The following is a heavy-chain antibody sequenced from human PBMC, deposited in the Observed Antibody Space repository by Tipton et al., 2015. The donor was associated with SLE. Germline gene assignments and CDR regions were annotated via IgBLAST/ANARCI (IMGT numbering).Heavy chain of an antibody. D-gene: IGHD3-22*01. Sequence: TLSLTCAVYGGSFSGYYWSWIRKPPGKGLEWIGEINHSGSTNYNPSLKSRVTISVDTSKNQFSLKLSSVTAADTAVYYCARASYYYDSSGYGYWGQGTLVTVSS. CDR1: GGSFSGYY. CDR2: INHSGST. J-gene: IGHJ4*02. V-gene: IGHV4-34*01. CDR3: ARASYYYDSSGYGY.